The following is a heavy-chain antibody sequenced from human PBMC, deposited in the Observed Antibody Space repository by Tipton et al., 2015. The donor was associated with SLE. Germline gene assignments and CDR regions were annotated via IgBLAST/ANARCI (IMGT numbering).Heavy chain of an antibody. Sequence: TLSLTCAVYGGSFSGYYWSWIRQPAGKGLEWIGRIYTSGSTNYNPSLKSRVTMSVDTSKNQFSLKLSSVTAADTAVYYCARDKGSIAARPGAFDIWGQGTMVTVSS. D-gene: IGHD6-6*01. CDR1: GGSFSGYY. CDR3: ARDKGSIAARPGAFDI. V-gene: IGHV4-4*07. CDR2: IYTSGST. J-gene: IGHJ3*02.